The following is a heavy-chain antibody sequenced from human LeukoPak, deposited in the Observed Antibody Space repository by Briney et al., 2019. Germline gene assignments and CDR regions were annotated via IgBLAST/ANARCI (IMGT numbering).Heavy chain of an antibody. CDR3: ARAPASLYYYDSSGYYYSWLDP. Sequence: SETLSLTCTVSGGSISSYYWSWIRQPPGKGLEWIGYIYYSGSTNYNPSFKSRVTISVDTSKNQFSLKLSSVTAADTAVYYCARAPASLYYYDSSGYYYSWLDPWGQGTLVTVSS. CDR1: GGSISSYY. J-gene: IGHJ5*02. V-gene: IGHV4-59*01. D-gene: IGHD3-22*01. CDR2: IYYSGST.